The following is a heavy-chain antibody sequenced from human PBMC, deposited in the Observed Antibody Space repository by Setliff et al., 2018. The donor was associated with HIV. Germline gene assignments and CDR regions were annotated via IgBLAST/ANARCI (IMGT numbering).Heavy chain of an antibody. D-gene: IGHD1-26*01. CDR1: GGSISSSSYY. J-gene: IGHJ4*02. Sequence: SETLSLTCNVSGGSISSSSYYWGWIRQPPGKGLEWIGSIYYSGSTYYNPSLKSRVTISVDTSKNQFSLKLSSVTAADTAVYYCASPTSDLYSGSPEWGQGTLVTVSS. V-gene: IGHV4-39*01. CDR2: IYYSGST. CDR3: ASPTSDLYSGSPE.